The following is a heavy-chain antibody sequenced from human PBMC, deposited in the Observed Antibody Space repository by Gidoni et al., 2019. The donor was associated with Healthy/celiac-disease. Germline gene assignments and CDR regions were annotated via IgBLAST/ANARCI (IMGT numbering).Heavy chain of an antibody. Sequence: EVPLVESGGVLVKPGGSLRRSCSASGFTFSTQSMNWVRQAPGKGLEGVSSISSSSSYIYYADSVKGRFTISRDNAKNSLYLQMNSLRAEDTAVYYCARGTPSPDYIAVAGSWFDPWGQGTLVTVSS. CDR2: ISSSSSYI. CDR3: ARGTPSPDYIAVAGSWFDP. V-gene: IGHV3-21*01. J-gene: IGHJ5*02. D-gene: IGHD6-19*01. CDR1: GFTFSTQS.